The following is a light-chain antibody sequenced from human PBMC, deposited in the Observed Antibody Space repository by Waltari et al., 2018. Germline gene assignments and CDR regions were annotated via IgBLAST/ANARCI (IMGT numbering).Light chain of an antibody. Sequence: QSVLTQPPSVSAAAGQTVPIPCSGTGSNIGNNFVSWYPQLPGTAPKLLIFDSNKRPSGIPDRFSGSKSGSSATLGIAGLQTGDEAEYYCGTWDSSLSVVFGGGTKLTVL. CDR2: DSN. V-gene: IGLV1-51*01. CDR3: GTWDSSLSVV. J-gene: IGLJ2*01. CDR1: GSNIGNNF.